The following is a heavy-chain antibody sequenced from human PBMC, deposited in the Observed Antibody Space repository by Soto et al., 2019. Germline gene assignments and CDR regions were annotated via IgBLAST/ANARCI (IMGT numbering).Heavy chain of an antibody. Sequence: GGSLRLSCAASGFTFSSYAMHWVRQAPGKGLEWVAVISYDGSNKYYADSVKGRFTISRDNSKNTLYLQMNSLRAEDTAVYYCARELDNWNYAGNWFDPWGQGTLVTVYS. V-gene: IGHV3-30-3*01. CDR3: ARELDNWNYAGNWFDP. CDR1: GFTFSSYA. CDR2: ISYDGSNK. J-gene: IGHJ5*02. D-gene: IGHD1-7*01.